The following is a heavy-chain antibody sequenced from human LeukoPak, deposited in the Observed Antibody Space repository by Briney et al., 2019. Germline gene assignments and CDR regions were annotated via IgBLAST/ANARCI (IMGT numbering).Heavy chain of an antibody. J-gene: IGHJ5*02. D-gene: IGHD3-9*01. V-gene: IGHV3-30*02. CDR2: VRYDASNA. CDR1: GFTFSKYG. CDR3: AIDILTGTPGDWFDP. Sequence: GGSLRLSCAASGFTFSKYGMHWVRQAPGKGLEWLAYVRYDASNAYYAESVKGRFTISRDNSKNTLYLEMNSLRREDTAVYYCAIDILTGTPGDWFDPWGQGTLVTVSS.